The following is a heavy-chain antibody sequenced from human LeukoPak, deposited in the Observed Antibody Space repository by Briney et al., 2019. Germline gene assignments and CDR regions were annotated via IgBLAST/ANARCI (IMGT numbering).Heavy chain of an antibody. J-gene: IGHJ6*02. CDR2: ISSSSSTI. D-gene: IGHD6-13*01. CDR3: ARDLRAGSWYFNYGMDV. CDR1: GFTFSSYS. V-gene: IGHV3-48*04. Sequence: GGSLRLSCAASGFTFSSYSMNWVRQAPGKGLEWVSYISSSSSTIYYADSVKGRFTIPRDNAKNSLYLQMNSLRAEDTAVYYCARDLRAGSWYFNYGMDVWGQGTTVTVSS.